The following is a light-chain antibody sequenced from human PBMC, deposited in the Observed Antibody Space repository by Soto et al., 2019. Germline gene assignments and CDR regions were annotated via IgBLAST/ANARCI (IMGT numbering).Light chain of an antibody. Sequence: DIRMTQSPSSLSASVGDRVTITCRASQGISNHLAWYQQTPGKVPKLLIYAASTLQSGVPSRFSGSGSGTDFTLTISSLQPEDVATYYCQKYNNAPWTFGQGTKVEIK. CDR3: QKYNNAPWT. J-gene: IGKJ1*01. V-gene: IGKV1-27*01. CDR2: AAS. CDR1: QGISNH.